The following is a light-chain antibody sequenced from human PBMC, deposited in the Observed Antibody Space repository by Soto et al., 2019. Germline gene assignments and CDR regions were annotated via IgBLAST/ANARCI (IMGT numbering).Light chain of an antibody. CDR2: RND. J-gene: IGLJ3*02. V-gene: IGLV1-44*01. CDR1: SSNIGSNT. Sequence: QSALTQPPSASGTPGQKVTISCSGSSSNIGSNTVNWYQHLPRTAPKLLIYRNDQRPSGVPDRFSGSKSDSSASLAISGLQSDDEADYYCAAWDDGLKGPVFGGGTQLTVL. CDR3: AAWDDGLKGPV.